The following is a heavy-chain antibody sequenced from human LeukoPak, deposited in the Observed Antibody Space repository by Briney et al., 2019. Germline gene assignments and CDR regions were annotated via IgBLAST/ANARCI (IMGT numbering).Heavy chain of an antibody. CDR2: INPNSGGT. CDR1: GYTFTGYY. Sequence: ASVKVSCKASGYTFTGYYMHWVRQAPGQGLEWMGWINPNSGGTNYAQKFQGRVTMTRDTSISTAYMELSRLRSDDTAVYYCARDWDGRGVGDFWGQGTLVTVSS. CDR3: ARDWDGRGVGDF. D-gene: IGHD3-10*02. V-gene: IGHV1-2*02. J-gene: IGHJ4*02.